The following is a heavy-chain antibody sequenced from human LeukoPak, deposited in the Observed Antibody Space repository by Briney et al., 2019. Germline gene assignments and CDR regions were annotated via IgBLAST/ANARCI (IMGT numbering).Heavy chain of an antibody. V-gene: IGHV3-48*01. CDR3: ASETATSLDYYYMDV. J-gene: IGHJ6*03. D-gene: IGHD6-25*01. CDR1: GFTVRSYS. Sequence: GGSLRLSCAASGFTVRSYSMNWVRQAPGKGLEWVSYISSSSTIYYADSVKGRFTISRDNAKNSLYLQMNSLRAEDTAVYYCASETATSLDYYYMDVWGKGTTVTVSS. CDR2: ISSSSTI.